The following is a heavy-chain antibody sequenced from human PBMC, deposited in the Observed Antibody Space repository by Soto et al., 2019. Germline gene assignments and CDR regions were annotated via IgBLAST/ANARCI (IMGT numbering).Heavy chain of an antibody. CDR2: ISYDGSNK. CDR1: GFTFSSYG. V-gene: IGHV3-30*18. Sequence: GGSLRLSCAASGFTFSSYGMHWVRQAPGKGLEWVAVISYDGSNKYYADSVKGRFTISRDNSKNTLYLQMNSLRAEDTAVYYCANGGDFTVTTRLGYYYYYGMAVWGQGTTVTVSS. CDR3: ANGGDFTVTTRLGYYYYYGMAV. J-gene: IGHJ6*02. D-gene: IGHD4-17*01.